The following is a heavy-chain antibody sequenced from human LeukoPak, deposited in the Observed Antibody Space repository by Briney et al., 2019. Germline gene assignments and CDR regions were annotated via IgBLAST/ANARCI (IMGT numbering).Heavy chain of an antibody. CDR3: AKDARPFIVGARIDAFDS. D-gene: IGHD1-26*01. V-gene: IGHV3-21*01. CDR1: GFTFSSYS. CDR2: ISSSSSYI. J-gene: IGHJ3*02. Sequence: GGSLRLSCAASGFTFSSYSMNWVRQAPGKGLEWVSSISSSSSYIYYADSVKGRFTISRDNSKNTLYLQMNSLRAEDTAVYYCAKDARPFIVGARIDAFDSWGQGTMVTVSS.